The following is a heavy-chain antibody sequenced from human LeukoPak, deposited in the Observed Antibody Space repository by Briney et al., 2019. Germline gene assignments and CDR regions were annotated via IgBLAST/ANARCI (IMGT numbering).Heavy chain of an antibody. CDR1: GFTFSSYG. CDR3: ANIGYSSGRYYFDY. CDR2: IWYDGSNK. D-gene: IGHD6-19*01. V-gene: IGHV3-33*06. Sequence: GGSLRLSCAASGFTFSSYGMHWVRRAPGKGLEWVAVIWYDGSNKYYADSVKGRFTISRDNSKNTLYLQMNSLRAEDTAVYYCANIGYSSGRYYFDYWGQGTLVTVSS. J-gene: IGHJ4*02.